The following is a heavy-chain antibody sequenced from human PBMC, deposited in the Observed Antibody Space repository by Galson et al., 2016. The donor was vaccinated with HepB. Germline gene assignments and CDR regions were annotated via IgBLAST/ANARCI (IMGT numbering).Heavy chain of an antibody. V-gene: IGHV3-48*01. CDR3: ARDGLWDCSSSPCYKRSIDS. D-gene: IGHD2-2*02. J-gene: IGHJ4*02. Sequence: SLRLSCAASGFTFSSFSMNWVRQAPGKGLEWISYISSGSTPIYYADSVKGRFTISRNNAKNSLFLQMNSLRAEDTAVYYCARDGLWDCSSSPCYKRSIDSWGQGTLVTVSS. CDR1: GFTFSSFS. CDR2: ISSGSTPI.